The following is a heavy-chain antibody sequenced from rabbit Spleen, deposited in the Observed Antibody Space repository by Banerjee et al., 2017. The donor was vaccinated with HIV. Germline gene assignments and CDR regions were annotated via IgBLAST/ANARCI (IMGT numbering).Heavy chain of an antibody. J-gene: IGHJ3*01. Sequence: QSLEESGGDLVKPGASLTLTCTASGFSFSSYYWICWVRQAPGKGLEWISCIAGSSSGFTYSATWAKGRFAISKTSSTTVTLQMTRLTGADTATYYCARNTASSFSSYGMDLWGQGTLVTVS. CDR2: IAGSSSGFT. CDR1: GFSFSSYYW. D-gene: IGHD8-1*01. CDR3: ARNTASSFSSYGMDL. V-gene: IGHV1S40*01.